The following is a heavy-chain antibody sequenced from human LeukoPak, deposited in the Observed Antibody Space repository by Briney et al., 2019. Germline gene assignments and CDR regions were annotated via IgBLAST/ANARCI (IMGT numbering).Heavy chain of an antibody. V-gene: IGHV1-69*13. J-gene: IGHJ3*02. CDR2: IIPIFGTA. CDR1: GGTFSSYA. D-gene: IGHD3-22*01. Sequence: SVKVSCTASGGTFSSYAISWVRQAPGQGLEWMGGIIPIFGTANYAQKFQGRVTITADESTSTAYMELSSLRSEDTAVYYCARGLRPTYYYDSSGSCDIWGQGTMVTVSS. CDR3: ARGLRPTYYYDSSGSCDI.